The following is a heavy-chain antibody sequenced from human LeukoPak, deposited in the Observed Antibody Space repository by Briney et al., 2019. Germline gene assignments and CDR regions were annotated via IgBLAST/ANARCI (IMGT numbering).Heavy chain of an antibody. J-gene: IGHJ6*04. CDR2: INHSGST. V-gene: IGHV4-34*01. CDR3: ARDQSGITMVRGGEMGV. CDR1: GGSFSGYY. Sequence: SETLSLTCAVYGGSFSGYYWSWIRQPPGKGLEWIGEINHSGSTNYNPSLKSRVTISVDTSKNQFSLKLSSVTAADTAVYYCARDQSGITMVRGGEMGVWGKGTTVTVSS. D-gene: IGHD3-10*01.